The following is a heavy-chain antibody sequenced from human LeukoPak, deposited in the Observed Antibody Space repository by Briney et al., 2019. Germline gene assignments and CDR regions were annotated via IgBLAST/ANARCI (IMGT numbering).Heavy chain of an antibody. Sequence: SETLSLTCTVSGGSISSYYWSWIRIRQPAGKGLEWIGRIHSSGNTNYNPSLKGRVTMSVDTSKNQFSLSLTSVTAADTAVYYCARGSGRRDGYKWGQGTLVTVSS. V-gene: IGHV4-4*07. CDR3: ARGSGRRDGYK. J-gene: IGHJ4*02. D-gene: IGHD5-24*01. CDR1: GGSISSYY. CDR2: IHSSGNT.